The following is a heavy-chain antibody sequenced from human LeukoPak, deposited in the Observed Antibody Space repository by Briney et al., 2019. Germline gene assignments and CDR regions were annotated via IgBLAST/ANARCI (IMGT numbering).Heavy chain of an antibody. CDR2: IYSGGST. J-gene: IGHJ6*02. D-gene: IGHD1-26*01. V-gene: IGHV3-66*01. CDR3: ARDPIRGGSYYHYYYGMDV. CDR1: GFTVSSNY. Sequence: GGSLRLSCAASGFTVSSNYMSWVRQAPGKGLEWVSVIYSGGSTYYADSVKGRFTISRGNSKNTLYLQMNSLRAEDTAVYYCARDPIRGGSYYHYYYGMDVWGQGTTVTVSS.